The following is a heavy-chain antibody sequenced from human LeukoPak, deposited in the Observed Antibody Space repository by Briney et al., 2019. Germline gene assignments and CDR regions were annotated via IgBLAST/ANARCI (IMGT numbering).Heavy chain of an antibody. CDR1: GFTFSAYA. CDR3: ARVSYCSSSDCSFDY. CDR2: IGSDNKP. Sequence: GGSLRLSCEASGFTFSAYAMTWVRQAPGQGLEWVSSIGSDNKPHYSESVKGRFAISRDNSKNTLYLQMNSLRAEDTAVYYCARVSYCSSSDCSFDYWGQGTLVTVSS. J-gene: IGHJ4*02. V-gene: IGHV3-69-1*01. D-gene: IGHD2-2*01.